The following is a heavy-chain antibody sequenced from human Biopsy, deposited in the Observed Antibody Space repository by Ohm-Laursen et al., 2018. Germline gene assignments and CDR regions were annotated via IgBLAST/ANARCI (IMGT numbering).Heavy chain of an antibody. CDR1: GYSVTNDYY. J-gene: IGHJ6*02. Sequence: GTLSLTCAVSGYSVTNDYYWSWIRQPPGKGLEWIGNIYYDGITYYNPSLKSRVAMSVDTSKNQFSLRLTFVTAADTAVYYCARVAGGYAYYYGMDVWGQGTTVIVSS. CDR3: ARVAGGYAYYYGMDV. CDR2: IYYDGIT. D-gene: IGHD5-12*01. V-gene: IGHV4-38-2*01.